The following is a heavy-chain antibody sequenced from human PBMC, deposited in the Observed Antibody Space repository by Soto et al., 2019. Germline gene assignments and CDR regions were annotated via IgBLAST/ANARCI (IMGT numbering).Heavy chain of an antibody. D-gene: IGHD1-7*01. J-gene: IGHJ4*02. CDR3: AKDIRTGTTTPGY. V-gene: IGHV3-30*18. Sequence: PGGSLRLSCAASGFTFSSYGMHWVRQAPGKGLEWVAVISYDGSNKYYADSVKGRFTISRDNSKNTLYLQMNSLRAEDTAVYYCAKDIRTGTTTPGYWGQGTLVTVSS. CDR2: ISYDGSNK. CDR1: GFTFSSYG.